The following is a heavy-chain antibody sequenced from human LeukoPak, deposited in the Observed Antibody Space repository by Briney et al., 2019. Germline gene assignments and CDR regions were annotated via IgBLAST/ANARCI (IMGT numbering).Heavy chain of an antibody. J-gene: IGHJ4*02. D-gene: IGHD2-15*01. V-gene: IGHV3-20*04. Sequence: GGSLRLSCAASGFTFDDYGMSWVRQAPGKGLEWVSGINWNGGSIGYADSVKGRFTISRDNAKNSLFLQMNSLRAEDTALYYCARGYCSGGSCWYFDHWGQGTLVTVSS. CDR1: GFTFDDYG. CDR2: INWNGGSI. CDR3: ARGYCSGGSCWYFDH.